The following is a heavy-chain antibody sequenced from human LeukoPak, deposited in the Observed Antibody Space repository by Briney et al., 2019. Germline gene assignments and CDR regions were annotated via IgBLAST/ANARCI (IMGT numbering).Heavy chain of an antibody. CDR1: GFTFSSSA. CDR3: ARARGSSGYSMGAFEI. Sequence: SGGSLRLSCAASGFTFSSSAMHWVRQAPGKGLEWVAVIWYDGSNKYYADSVKGRFTISRDNSKNTLYLQMNSLRAEDTAVYYCARARGSSGYSMGAFEIWGQGTMVTVSS. V-gene: IGHV3-33*08. D-gene: IGHD3-22*01. J-gene: IGHJ3*02. CDR2: IWYDGSNK.